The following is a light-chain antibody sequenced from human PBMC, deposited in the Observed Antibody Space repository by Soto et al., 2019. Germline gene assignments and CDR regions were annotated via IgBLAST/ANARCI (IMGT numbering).Light chain of an antibody. Sequence: QSVLTQPPSASGTPGQRVIISCSGSTSNIGSNTVNWYQQLPATAPKLLIYRDNQRPSGVPDRFSGSKSGTSAYLAISGLQAEDEAGYYCSSYTNINTRACVFGTGTKVTVL. CDR2: RDN. J-gene: IGLJ1*01. CDR1: TSNIGSNT. V-gene: IGLV1-44*01. CDR3: SSYTNINTRACV.